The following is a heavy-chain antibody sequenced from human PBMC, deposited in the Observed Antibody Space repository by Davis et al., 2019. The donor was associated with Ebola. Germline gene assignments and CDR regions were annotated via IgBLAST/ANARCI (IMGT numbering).Heavy chain of an antibody. J-gene: IGHJ4*02. V-gene: IGHV3-7*03. CDR1: GWSIHMYL. D-gene: IGHD3-10*01. Sequence: PGWSIHMYLLTRVRQAPAERLEWAASIEEDGSEKCYVDAVKGRFTISRDSAKDSLYVQMNSLTADDTAVYYCARDVGVDFDYWGQGTVVTV. CDR3: ARDVGVDFDY. CDR2: IEEDGSEK.